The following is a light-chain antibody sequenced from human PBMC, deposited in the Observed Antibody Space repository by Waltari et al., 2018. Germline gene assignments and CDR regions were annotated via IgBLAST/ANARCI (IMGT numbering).Light chain of an antibody. V-gene: IGKV3-11*01. J-gene: IGKJ3*01. Sequence: EIVLTQSPATLSLSPGERATLSCRASQSVSSNLAWYQQKPGQAPRLLIYDASNRATVIPARFSGSGSGTDFTLTISSLEPEDFAVYYCQQRGDWSRTFGPGTKVEIK. CDR3: QQRGDWSRT. CDR2: DAS. CDR1: QSVSSN.